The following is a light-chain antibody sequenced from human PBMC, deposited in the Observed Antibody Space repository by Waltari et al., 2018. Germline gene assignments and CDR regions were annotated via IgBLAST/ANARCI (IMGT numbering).Light chain of an antibody. V-gene: IGKV3-20*01. CDR3: LHCPTSPPLT. CDR2: GAS. Sequence: ETMLTQSPDTLSLSPGERATLSCRASQSVPSDYLAWYQQKPGQPPRLLIYGASNRATGVPDRFHGRGSGTDFTLTISRLEPEDCALYYRLHCPTSPPLTFGGGTKVEI. J-gene: IGKJ4*01. CDR1: QSVPSDY.